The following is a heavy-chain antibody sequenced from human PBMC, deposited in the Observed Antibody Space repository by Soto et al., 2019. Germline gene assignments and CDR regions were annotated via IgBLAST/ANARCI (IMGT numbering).Heavy chain of an antibody. CDR3: VSMSMATGGYFDY. V-gene: IGHV6-1*01. J-gene: IGHJ4*02. D-gene: IGHD5-12*01. Sequence: PSQTLSLTCAISGDSVSNNRAAWNWIRPSPSRGLEWPGRTYYRSKWNNDYAVSVKRRISISPDPSKNQFSLQLNSVTPADTAVCYCVSMSMATGGYFDYWGKRTTVAASS. CDR2: TYYRSKWNN. CDR1: GDSVSNNRAA.